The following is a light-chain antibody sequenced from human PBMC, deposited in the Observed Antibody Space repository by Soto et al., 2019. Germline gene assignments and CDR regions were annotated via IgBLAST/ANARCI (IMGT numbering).Light chain of an antibody. J-gene: IGLJ3*02. CDR3: QVWDSRGDHVV. CDR2: DDN. CDR1: NIGSKS. V-gene: IGLV3-21*02. Sequence: SYELTLPPSVSVAPGQTARITCGGDNIGSKSVHWYQQRPGQAPVLVVYDDNHRPSGIPERFSGSNSGNTATLTISMVEAGDEADYYCQVWDSRGDHVVFGGGTKVTVL.